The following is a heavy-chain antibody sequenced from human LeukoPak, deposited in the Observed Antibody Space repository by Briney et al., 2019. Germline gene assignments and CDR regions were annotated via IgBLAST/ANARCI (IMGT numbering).Heavy chain of an antibody. V-gene: IGHV1-24*01. Sequence: GASVNVSCRVSGYTLTELSMHWVRQAPGKGLEWMGGFDPEDGETIYAQKFQGRVTMTEDTSTDTAYMELSSLRSEDTAVYYCATDFGYCSSTSCYRVDYWGQGTLVTVSS. CDR3: ATDFGYCSSTSCYRVDY. CDR1: GYTLTELS. D-gene: IGHD2-2*01. J-gene: IGHJ4*02. CDR2: FDPEDGET.